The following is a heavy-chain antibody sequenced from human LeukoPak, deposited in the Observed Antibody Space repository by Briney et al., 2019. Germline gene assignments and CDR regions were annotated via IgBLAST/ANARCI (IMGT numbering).Heavy chain of an antibody. J-gene: IGHJ4*02. D-gene: IGHD3-3*01. Sequence: GRSLRLSCAASGFTFSNYDMHWVRQAPGKGLEWVAVISYDGTNKYYADSVKGRFTISRDNSKSTLYLQMNSLRAEDTAVYYCAKENDFVYCGQGTLVTVSS. CDR3: AKENDFVY. CDR1: GFTFSNYD. CDR2: ISYDGTNK. V-gene: IGHV3-30*18.